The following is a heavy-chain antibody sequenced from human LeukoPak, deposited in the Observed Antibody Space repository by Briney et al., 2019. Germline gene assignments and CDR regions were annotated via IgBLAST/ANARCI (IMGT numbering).Heavy chain of an antibody. J-gene: IGHJ4*02. CDR1: GLTSSSYE. Sequence: GGSLRLSCAASGLTSSSYEMTWVRKAPGKGLEWVSYISSSGSNIYYADSVRGRFTISRDNAKNSLFLQMNSLRAEDTAVYYCARDGPRVAASLWGFDDWGQGTLVTVSS. D-gene: IGHD6-13*01. CDR2: ISSSGSNI. CDR3: ARDGPRVAASLWGFDD. V-gene: IGHV3-48*03.